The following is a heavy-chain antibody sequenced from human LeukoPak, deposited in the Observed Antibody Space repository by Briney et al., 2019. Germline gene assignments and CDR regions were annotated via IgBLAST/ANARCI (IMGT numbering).Heavy chain of an antibody. D-gene: IGHD3-22*01. CDR1: GFTFSSYG. CDR2: ISYDGSNK. J-gene: IGHJ6*02. Sequence: GGSLRLSCAASGFTFSSYGMHWVRQAPGKGLEWVAVISYDGSNKYYADSVKGRFTISRDNSKNTLYLQMNSLRAEDTAVYYCAKEAEYYDSSGYYWPYYYYYYGMDVWGQGTTVTVSS. V-gene: IGHV3-30*18. CDR3: AKEAEYYDSSGYYWPYYYYYYGMDV.